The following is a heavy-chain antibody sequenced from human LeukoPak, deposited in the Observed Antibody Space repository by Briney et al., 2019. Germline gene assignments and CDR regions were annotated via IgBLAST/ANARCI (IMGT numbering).Heavy chain of an antibody. V-gene: IGHV3-13*01. CDR3: ARDLGGLAFDK. CDR1: GFTFSSYD. D-gene: IGHD2-15*01. CDR2: IGTAGDT. Sequence: GGSLRLSCAASGFTFSSYDMHWVRQPTGGGLEWVSGIGTAGDTYYLGSVKGRFTISRENAQNSLYLQMNSLRAGDTAVYYCARDLGGLAFDKWGQGTMVTVSS. J-gene: IGHJ3*02.